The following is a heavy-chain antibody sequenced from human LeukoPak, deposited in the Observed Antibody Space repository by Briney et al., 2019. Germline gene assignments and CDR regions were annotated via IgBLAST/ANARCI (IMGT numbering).Heavy chain of an antibody. CDR2: MNPNSGNT. J-gene: IGHJ4*02. D-gene: IGHD3-10*01. Sequence: ASVKVSCKASGYTFTSCDINWVRQATGQGLEWMGWMNPNSGNTGYAQKFQGRVTMTRNTSISTAYMELSSLRSEDTAVYYRARVSYGSGSQFVDYWGQGTLVTVSS. V-gene: IGHV1-8*01. CDR1: GYTFTSCD. CDR3: ARVSYGSGSQFVDY.